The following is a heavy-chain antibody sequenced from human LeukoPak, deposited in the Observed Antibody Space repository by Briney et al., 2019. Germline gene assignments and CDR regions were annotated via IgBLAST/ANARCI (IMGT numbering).Heavy chain of an antibody. D-gene: IGHD5-12*01. CDR2: IFGSGGST. CDR1: GFTFSSYA. J-gene: IGHJ4*02. Sequence: PGGSLRLSCAASGFTFSSYAMYWVRQAPGKGLEWVSGIFGSGGSTHYADSVKGRFTISRDNAKNSLYLQMNSLRAEDTAVYYCARESGYDIDFDYWGQGTLVTVSS. CDR3: ARESGYDIDFDY. V-gene: IGHV3-23*01.